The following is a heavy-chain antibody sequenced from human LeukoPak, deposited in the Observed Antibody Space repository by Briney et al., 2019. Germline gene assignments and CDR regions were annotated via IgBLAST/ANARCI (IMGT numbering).Heavy chain of an antibody. J-gene: IGHJ4*02. CDR1: GYTFTNYG. D-gene: IGHD3-16*01. CDR2: ISAYNGNT. CDR3: ARPGQLGEYTPYHFDY. Sequence: ASVKVSFKASGYTFTNYGISWVRQAPGQGLEWMGWISAYNGNTNYAQKLQGRVTMATDTSTSTAYMELRSLRSDDTAVYYCARPGQLGEYTPYHFDYWGQGILVTVSS. V-gene: IGHV1-18*01.